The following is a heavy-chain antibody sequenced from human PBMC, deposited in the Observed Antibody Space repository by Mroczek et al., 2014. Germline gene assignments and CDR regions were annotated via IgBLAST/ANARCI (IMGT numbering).Heavy chain of an antibody. Sequence: ESGGGVVQPGRSLRLSCAASGFTFSSYAMHWVRQAPGKGLEWVAVISYDGSNKYYADSVKGRFTISRDNSKNTLYLQMNSLRAEDTAVYYCARGANSPIIAVAGRYFDYWGQGTLVTVSS. CDR1: GFTFSSYA. CDR3: ARGANSPIIAVAGRYFDY. CDR2: ISYDGSNK. J-gene: IGHJ4*02. D-gene: IGHD6-19*01. V-gene: IGHV3-30-3*01.